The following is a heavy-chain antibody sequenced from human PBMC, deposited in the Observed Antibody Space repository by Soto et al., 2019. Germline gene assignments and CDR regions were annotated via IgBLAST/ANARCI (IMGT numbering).Heavy chain of an antibody. Sequence: QESGSGLVKPSQTLSLTCAVSGGSISSGGYSWSWIRQPPGKGLEWIALIYWSDSKRYSPSLKNRLTVTKDDSKNQVLLTMTNMDPVDTATYYCIHRRRDAGPNGDYWGQGTLVTVSS. J-gene: IGHJ4*02. CDR1: GGSISSGGYS. CDR2: IYWSDSK. CDR3: IHRRRDAGPNGDY. D-gene: IGHD3-16*01. V-gene: IGHV2-5*08.